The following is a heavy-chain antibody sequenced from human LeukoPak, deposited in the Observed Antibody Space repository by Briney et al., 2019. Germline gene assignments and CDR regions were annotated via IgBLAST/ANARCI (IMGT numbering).Heavy chain of an antibody. CDR1: GFTFGSYG. CDR2: IRYDGSNK. V-gene: IGHV3-30*02. CDR3: AKGESDYGDY. Sequence: GGSLRLSCAASGFTFGSYGMHWVRQAPGKGLEWVAFIRYDGSNKYYADSVKGRFTISRDNSKNTLCLQMNSLRAEDTAVYYCAKGESDYGDYWGQGTLVTVSS. J-gene: IGHJ4*02.